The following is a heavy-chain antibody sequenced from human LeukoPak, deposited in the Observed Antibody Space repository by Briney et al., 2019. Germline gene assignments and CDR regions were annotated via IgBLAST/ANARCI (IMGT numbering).Heavy chain of an antibody. CDR3: AREGVSYYDRSGYHY. V-gene: IGHV4-34*01. CDR1: GGSFSGYY. D-gene: IGHD3-22*01. Sequence: PSETLSLTCAVYGGSFSGYYWSWIRQPPGKGLEWIGEINHSGSTNYNPSLNSRVTISADTSKNQFSLKLNSVTAADTAVYYCAREGVSYYDRSGYHYWGQGTLVTVSS. CDR2: INHSGST. J-gene: IGHJ4*02.